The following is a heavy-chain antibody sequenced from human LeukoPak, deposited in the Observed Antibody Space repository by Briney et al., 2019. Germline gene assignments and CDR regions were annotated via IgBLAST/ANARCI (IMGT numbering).Heavy chain of an antibody. CDR2: ITGSGGGT. CDR3: AKDQNAYNYVFNY. D-gene: IGHD5-24*01. V-gene: IGHV3-23*01. CDR1: GFTFSSYA. J-gene: IGHJ4*02. Sequence: GGSLRLSCAASGFTFSSYAMSWVRQAPGKGLEWVSTITGSGGGTYYADSVKGRFSISRDNSKNTLYLQMNSLRAEDTALYYCAKDQNAYNYVFNYWGQGTLVTVSS.